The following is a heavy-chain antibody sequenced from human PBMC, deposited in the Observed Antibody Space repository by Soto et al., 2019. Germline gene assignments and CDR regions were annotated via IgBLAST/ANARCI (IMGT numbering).Heavy chain of an antibody. CDR2: IYWDDDE. CDR1: GFSLSTSGVG. Sequence: QITLKESGPTLVNPTQTLTVTCTFSGFSLSTSGVGVGWIRQPPGKALEWLALIYWDDDERYSPSLKNRVTITKDTSKNQVALTMTNMDPVDTATYYCAHSFYGDSRYWYFDFWGRGTRVTVSS. J-gene: IGHJ2*01. D-gene: IGHD4-17*01. CDR3: AHSFYGDSRYWYFDF. V-gene: IGHV2-5*02.